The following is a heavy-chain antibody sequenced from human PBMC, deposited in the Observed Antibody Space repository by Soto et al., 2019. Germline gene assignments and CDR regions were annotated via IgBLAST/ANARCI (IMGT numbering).Heavy chain of an antibody. Sequence: GGSLRLSCAASGFTFSDYYMSWIRQAPGKGLERVSYISSSGSTIYYAESVKGRFTISRDNAKNSQYLQMNSLRAEDTAVYYCARGIDGPTNWFDPWGQGTLVTVSS. D-gene: IGHD2-15*01. CDR3: ARGIDGPTNWFDP. CDR1: GFTFSDYY. CDR2: ISSSGSTI. J-gene: IGHJ5*02. V-gene: IGHV3-11*01.